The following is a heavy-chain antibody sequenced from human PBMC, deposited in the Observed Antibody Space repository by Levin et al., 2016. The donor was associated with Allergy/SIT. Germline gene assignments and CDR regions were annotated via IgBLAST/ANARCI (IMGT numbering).Heavy chain of an antibody. J-gene: IGHJ6*02. V-gene: IGHV1-8*01. Sequence: ASVKVSCKASGYTFTSYDINWVRQATGQGLEWMGWMNPNSGNTGYAQKFQGRVTMTRNTSISTAYMELSSLRSEDTAVYYCARDRVDSGYDWGFDVWGQGTTVTASS. CDR1: GYTFTSYD. D-gene: IGHD5-12*01. CDR2: MNPNSGNT. CDR3: ARDRVDSGYDWGFDV.